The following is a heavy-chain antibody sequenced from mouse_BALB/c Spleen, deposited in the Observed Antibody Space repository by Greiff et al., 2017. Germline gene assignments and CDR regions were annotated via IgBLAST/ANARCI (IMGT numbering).Heavy chain of an antibody. D-gene: IGHD1-1*01. CDR1: GFTFSSYA. CDR3: ARGITTVVPYAMDY. Sequence: EVQLVESGGGLVKPGGSLKLSCAASGFTFSSYAMSWVRQTPEKRLEWVASISSGGSTYYPDSVKGRFTISRDNARNILYLQMSSLRSEDTAMYYCARGITTVVPYAMDYWGQGTSVTVSS. V-gene: IGHV5-6-5*01. CDR2: ISSGGST. J-gene: IGHJ4*01.